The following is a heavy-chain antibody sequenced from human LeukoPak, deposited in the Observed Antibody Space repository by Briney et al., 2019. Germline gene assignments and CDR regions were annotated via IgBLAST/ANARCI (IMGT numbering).Heavy chain of an antibody. CDR2: IIPILGIA. J-gene: IGHJ4*02. D-gene: IGHD6-6*01. CDR1: GGTFSSYA. Sequence: SVKVSCKASGGTFSSYAISWVRQAPGQGLEWMGRIIPILGIANYAQKFQGRVTITADKSTSTACMELSSLRSEDTAVYYCASTAAQFEFDYWGQGTLVTVSS. V-gene: IGHV1-69*04. CDR3: ASTAAQFEFDY.